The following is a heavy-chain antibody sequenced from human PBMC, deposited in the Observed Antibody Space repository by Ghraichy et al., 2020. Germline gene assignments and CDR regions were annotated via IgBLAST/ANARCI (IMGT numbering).Heavy chain of an antibody. CDR2: IYHSGST. CDR1: GGSISSGGYS. Sequence: SETLSLTCAVSGGSISSGGYSWSWIRQPPGKGLEWIGYIYHSGSTYYNPSLKSRVTISVDRSKNQFSLKLSSVTAADTAVYYCARGLDRVYAQNWFDPWGQGTLVTVSS. V-gene: IGHV4-30-2*01. CDR3: ARGLDRVYAQNWFDP. J-gene: IGHJ5*02. D-gene: IGHD2-8*01.